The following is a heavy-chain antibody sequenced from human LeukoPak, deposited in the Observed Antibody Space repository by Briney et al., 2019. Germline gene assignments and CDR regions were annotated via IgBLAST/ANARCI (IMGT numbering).Heavy chain of an antibody. V-gene: IGHV1-46*01. CDR3: ARDGSSGTKWYYFDY. CDR1: GYTFTSYY. D-gene: IGHD1-26*01. CDR2: INPSGGST. J-gene: IGHJ4*02. Sequence: ASVNVSCKASGYTFTSYYMHWVRQAPGQRLEWMGIINPSGGSTSYAQKFQGRVTMTRDTSTSTVYMELSSLRSEDTAVYYCARDGSSGTKWYYFDYWGQGTLVTVSS.